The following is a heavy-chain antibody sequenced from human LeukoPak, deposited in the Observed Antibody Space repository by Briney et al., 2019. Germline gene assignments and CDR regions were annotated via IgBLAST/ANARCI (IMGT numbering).Heavy chain of an antibody. CDR1: GYTFRNYG. CDR3: ARVETVIGNTYGPTLGALDY. J-gene: IGHJ4*02. CDR2: ISAYNGDT. V-gene: IGHV1-18*01. Sequence: ASVKVSCKASGYTFRNYGISRVRQAPGQGLEWMGWISAYNGDTHYAQKVQGRVIMTTDTSTSTAYMELRSLRSDDTAVYYCARVETVIGNTYGPTLGALDYWGQGTLVTVSS. D-gene: IGHD5-18*01.